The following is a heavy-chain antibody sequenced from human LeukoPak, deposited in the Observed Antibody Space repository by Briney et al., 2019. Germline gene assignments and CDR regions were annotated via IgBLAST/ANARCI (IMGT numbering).Heavy chain of an antibody. Sequence: GGSLRLSCAASGFSFSSYSMAWVRLAAGKGLEWVSVISSNSGTKFYADSVKGRFTISRDNAKNLLYLQMNSLRAEDTAVYYCARLITMVRGQRDYWGQGTLVTVSS. V-gene: IGHV3-21*01. CDR3: ARLITMVRGQRDY. D-gene: IGHD3-10*01. CDR2: ISSNSGTK. CDR1: GFSFSSYS. J-gene: IGHJ4*02.